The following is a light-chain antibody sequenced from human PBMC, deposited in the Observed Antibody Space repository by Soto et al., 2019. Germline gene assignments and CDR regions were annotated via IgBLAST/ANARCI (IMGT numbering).Light chain of an antibody. CDR1: SSNIGAGYD. V-gene: IGLV1-40*01. CDR2: GNS. Sequence: QSALTQPPSVSGAPGQRVTISCTGSSSNIGAGYDVHWYQQLPGTAPKLLIYGNSNRPSGVPDRFSGSKSGTSASLAITGLQADDEADYYCQAYDSSLSGYGFGTGTKVTVL. CDR3: QAYDSSLSGYG. J-gene: IGLJ1*01.